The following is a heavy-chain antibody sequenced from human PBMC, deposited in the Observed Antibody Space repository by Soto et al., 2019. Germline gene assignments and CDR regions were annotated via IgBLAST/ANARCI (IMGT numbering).Heavy chain of an antibody. CDR2: IYYSGST. CDR1: GGSISSSY. D-gene: IGHD6-13*01. J-gene: IGHJ4*02. CDR3: ARQPVQQLVPDY. V-gene: IGHV4-59*08. Sequence: SETLSLTCTVSGGSISSSYWSWIRQPPGKGLEWIGYIYYSGSTNYNPSLKSRVTISVDTSKNQFSLKLSSVTAADTAVYYCARQPVQQLVPDYWGQGTLVTVSS.